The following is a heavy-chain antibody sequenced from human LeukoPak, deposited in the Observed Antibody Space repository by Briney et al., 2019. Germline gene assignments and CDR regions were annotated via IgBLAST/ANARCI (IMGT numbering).Heavy chain of an antibody. J-gene: IGHJ4*02. CDR2: ISSSSNTI. V-gene: IGHV3-48*01. D-gene: IGHD3-10*01. Sequence: GGSLRLSCAASRFTFSSYSMNWVRQAPGKGLEWVSYISSSSNTIYYADSVKGRFTISRDNSKNTLYLQVNSLRTEDATVYYCAKDYYGSGSPDYWGQGTLVSVSS. CDR1: RFTFSSYS. CDR3: AKDYYGSGSPDY.